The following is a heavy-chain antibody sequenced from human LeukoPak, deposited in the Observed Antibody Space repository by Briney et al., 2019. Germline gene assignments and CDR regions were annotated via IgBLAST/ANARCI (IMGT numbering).Heavy chain of an antibody. Sequence: SVKVSCKASGGTFSSYAISWVRQAPGQGLEWMGGIIPIVGIANYAQKFQGRVTITADKSTRTAYMEMSRLRSEDTAVYYCARDRYFESRLAYCGGDCYLDIWGQGTMVTVSS. CDR2: IIPIVGIA. CDR1: GGTFSSYA. J-gene: IGHJ3*02. D-gene: IGHD2-21*01. CDR3: ARDRYFESRLAYCGGDCYLDI. V-gene: IGHV1-69*10.